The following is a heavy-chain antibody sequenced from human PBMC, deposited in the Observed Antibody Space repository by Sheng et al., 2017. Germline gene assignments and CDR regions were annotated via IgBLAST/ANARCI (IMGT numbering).Heavy chain of an antibody. CDR2: IRYDGSNK. CDR3: ALTPAPYYYDSSGYH. D-gene: IGHD3-22*01. CDR1: GFTFSSYG. V-gene: IGHV3-30*02. J-gene: IGHJ4*02. Sequence: QVQLVESGGGVVQPGGSLRLSCAASGFTFSSYGMHWVRQAPGKGLEWVAFIRYDGSNKYYADSVKGRFTISRDNSKNTLYLQMNSLRAEDTAVYYCALTPAPYYYDSSGYHWGQGTLVTVSS.